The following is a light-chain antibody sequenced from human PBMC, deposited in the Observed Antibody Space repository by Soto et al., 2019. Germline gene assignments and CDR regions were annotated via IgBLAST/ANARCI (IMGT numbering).Light chain of an antibody. J-gene: IGKJ5*01. CDR2: GAS. CDR1: QSVTKNN. V-gene: IGKV3-20*01. Sequence: IVLTQSPATLSVSPGEIATLSCRASQSVTKNNLTWYQQKPGRDPSLLIYGASIRATGIADRFSGSGSETDFTLTISRLEPEDFALYYCQQYGSSAPITFGQGTRLEIK. CDR3: QQYGSSAPIT.